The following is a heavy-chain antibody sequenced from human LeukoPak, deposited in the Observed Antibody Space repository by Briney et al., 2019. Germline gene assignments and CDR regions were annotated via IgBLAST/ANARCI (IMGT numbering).Heavy chain of an antibody. CDR2: ISPYNGNT. D-gene: IGHD4-17*01. Sequence: RASLKLSCKASGYTFTSYGISWVRQAPGQGLEWMGWISPYNGNTNYAQKLQGRVTMTTDTSTSTAYMELRSLRSEDTAVYYCARVGHTVTKYYCYCYMDVWGRGTTVTVSS. CDR3: ARVGHTVTKYYCYCYMDV. CDR1: GYTFTSYG. J-gene: IGHJ6*03. V-gene: IGHV1-18*01.